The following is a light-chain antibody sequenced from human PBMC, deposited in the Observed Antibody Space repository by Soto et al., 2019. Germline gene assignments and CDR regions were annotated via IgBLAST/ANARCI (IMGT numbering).Light chain of an antibody. Sequence: DIQMTQSASSLSASLGDRVTITCGPSQTIRFYLNWFQQKPGKAPRLLISGASTLQSGVPSRFSGSGYGTDFNLTISSLQTEDFATYYCQQSYITPITFGQGTRLEIK. CDR1: QTIRFY. J-gene: IGKJ5*01. V-gene: IGKV1-39*01. CDR3: QQSYITPIT. CDR2: GAS.